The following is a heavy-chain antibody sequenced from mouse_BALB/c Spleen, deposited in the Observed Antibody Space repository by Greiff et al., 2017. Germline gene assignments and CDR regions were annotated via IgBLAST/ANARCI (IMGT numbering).Heavy chain of an antibody. J-gene: IGHJ4*01. Sequence: EVQLQESGPGLVKPSQSLSLTCTVTGYSITSDYAWNWIRQFPGNKLEWMGYISYSGSTSYNPSLKSRISITRDTSKNQFFLQLNSVTTEDTATYYCARGGEGAMDYWGQGTSVTVSS. CDR3: ARGGEGAMDY. CDR2: ISYSGST. V-gene: IGHV3-2*02. CDR1: GYSITSDYA.